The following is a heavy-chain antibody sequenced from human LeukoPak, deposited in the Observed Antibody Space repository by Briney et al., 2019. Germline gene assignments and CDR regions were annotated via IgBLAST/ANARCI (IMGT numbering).Heavy chain of an antibody. CDR2: INHSGST. CDR3: ARFGVSYG. Sequence: SETLSLTCAVYGGSFSGYYWSWIRQPPGKGLEWIGEINHSGSTNYNPSLKSRVTISVDTSKNQFSLKLSSVTAADTAVYYCARFGVSYGWGQGTLVTVSS. CDR1: GGSFSGYY. V-gene: IGHV4-34*01. D-gene: IGHD3-10*01. J-gene: IGHJ4*02.